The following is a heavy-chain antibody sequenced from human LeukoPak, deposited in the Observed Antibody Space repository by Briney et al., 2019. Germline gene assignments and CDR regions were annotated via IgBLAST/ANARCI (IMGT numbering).Heavy chain of an antibody. V-gene: IGHV1-46*01. CDR2: INPSGGST. CDR1: GYTFTSYY. Sequence: GSVKVSCTASGYTFTSYYMHRVRQAPGQGLEWVGIINPSGGSTSYAKKFQGRVTMTRDTSTRTVYMELSSLRSEDTAVYYCARERYYYDSSGYIRGISFDYWGQGTLVTVSS. CDR3: ARERYYYDSSGYIRGISFDY. J-gene: IGHJ4*02. D-gene: IGHD3-22*01.